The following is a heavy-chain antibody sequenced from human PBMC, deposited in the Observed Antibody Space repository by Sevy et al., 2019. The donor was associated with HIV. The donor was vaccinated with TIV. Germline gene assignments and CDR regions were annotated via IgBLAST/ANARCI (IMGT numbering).Heavy chain of an antibody. Sequence: SETLSLTCAVYGGSFSGYYWSWIRQPPGKGLEWIGEINHSGSTNYNPSLKSRVTILVDTSKNQFSLKLSSVTAADTAVYYCARWGGVLGYYYYGMDVWGQGTTVTVSS. CDR1: GGSFSGYY. J-gene: IGHJ6*02. D-gene: IGHD2-8*02. V-gene: IGHV4-34*01. CDR2: INHSGST. CDR3: ARWGGVLGYYYYGMDV.